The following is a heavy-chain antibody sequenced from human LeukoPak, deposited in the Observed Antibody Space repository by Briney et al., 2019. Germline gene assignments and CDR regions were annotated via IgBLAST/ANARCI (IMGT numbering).Heavy chain of an antibody. V-gene: IGHV4-31*03. CDR1: GGSISSGGYY. Sequence: PSQTLSLTCTVSGGSISSGGYYWSWIRQHPGKGLEWIGYIYYSGSTYYNPSLKSRVTISVDTSKNQFSLKLSSVTAADTAVYYCARAGGNHDYCDSSGYYHPFDYWGQGTLVTVSS. D-gene: IGHD3-22*01. J-gene: IGHJ4*02. CDR2: IYYSGST. CDR3: ARAGGNHDYCDSSGYYHPFDY.